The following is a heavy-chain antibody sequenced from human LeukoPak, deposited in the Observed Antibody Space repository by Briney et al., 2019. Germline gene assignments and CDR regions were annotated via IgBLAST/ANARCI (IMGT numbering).Heavy chain of an antibody. J-gene: IGHJ4*02. CDR1: GFPFNSYA. CDR3: AKGAYLRYFEWLWAN. V-gene: IGHV3-33*06. D-gene: IGHD3-9*01. Sequence: PGRSLRLSCAASGFPFNSYAMHWVRQAPGKGLEWVAVIWYDGSNKYYADSVKGRLTISRDNSKNTLYLQMSSLRPEDTAVYYCAKGAYLRYFEWLWANWGQGTLVTVSS. CDR2: IWYDGSNK.